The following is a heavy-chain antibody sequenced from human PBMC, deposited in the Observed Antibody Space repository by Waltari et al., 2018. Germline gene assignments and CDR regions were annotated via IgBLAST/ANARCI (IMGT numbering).Heavy chain of an antibody. D-gene: IGHD5-18*01. V-gene: IGHV1-69*04. CDR3: ARARTAEDYYYGMDV. Sequence: QVQLVQSGAEVKKPGSSVKVSCKASGGTFSSYAISWVRQAPGQGLEWMGRSIPILGIANYAQKFQGRVTITADKSTSTAYMELSSLRSEDTAVYYCARARTAEDYYYGMDVWGQGTTVTVSS. CDR1: GGTFSSYA. CDR2: SIPILGIA. J-gene: IGHJ6*02.